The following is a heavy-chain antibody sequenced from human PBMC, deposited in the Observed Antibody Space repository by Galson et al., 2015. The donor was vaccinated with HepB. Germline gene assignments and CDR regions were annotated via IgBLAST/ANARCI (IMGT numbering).Heavy chain of an antibody. Sequence: SLRLSCAASGFTFSSYSMNWVRQAPGKGLEWVSSISSSSSYIYYADSVKGRFTISRDNAKNSLYLQMNSLRAEDTAVYYCARGSGSSWPHYFDYWGQGTLVTVSS. CDR1: GFTFSSYS. CDR2: ISSSSSYI. J-gene: IGHJ4*02. D-gene: IGHD6-13*01. CDR3: ARGSGSSWPHYFDY. V-gene: IGHV3-21*01.